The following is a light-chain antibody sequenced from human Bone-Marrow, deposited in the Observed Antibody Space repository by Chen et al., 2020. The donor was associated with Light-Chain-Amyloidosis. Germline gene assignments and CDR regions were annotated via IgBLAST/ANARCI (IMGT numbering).Light chain of an antibody. V-gene: IGLV6-57*04. CDR2: VDN. Sequence: NFMLTQPHSVSESPGKTVTISCTRSSGSIASNYVQWYQQRPGSAPPTVIYVDNQLPFGVPDRFSGSIDSSSNSASLRISGLKTEDEADYYCQSYDSINHGVFGGGTKLTVL. CDR3: QSYDSINHGV. CDR1: SGSIASNY. J-gene: IGLJ3*02.